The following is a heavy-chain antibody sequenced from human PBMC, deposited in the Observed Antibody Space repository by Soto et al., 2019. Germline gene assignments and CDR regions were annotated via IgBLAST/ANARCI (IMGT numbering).Heavy chain of an antibody. CDR3: ARLARYSYGYEVPYYYCGRDV. J-gene: IGHJ6*02. D-gene: IGHD5-18*01. CDR1: GGTFSSYA. CDR2: IIPIFGTA. Sequence: VKVSCKASGGTFSSYAISWVRQAPGQGLEWMGGIIPIFGTANYAQKFQGRVTITADESTSTAYMELSSLRSEDTAVYYCARLARYSYGYEVPYYYCGRDVWGQGTTVTVSS. V-gene: IGHV1-69*01.